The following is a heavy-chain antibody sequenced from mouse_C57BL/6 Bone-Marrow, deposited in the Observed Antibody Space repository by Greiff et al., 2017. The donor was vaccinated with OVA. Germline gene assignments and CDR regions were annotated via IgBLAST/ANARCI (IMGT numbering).Heavy chain of an antibody. J-gene: IGHJ2*01. V-gene: IGHV4-1*01. CDR1: GIAFSRYW. Sequence: EVKLLESGGGLVQPGGSLKLSCAASGIAFSRYWMSWVRRAPGKGLEWIGEINPDSSTINYAPSLKDKFIISRDNAKNTLYLQMSKVRSEDTALYYCARPYYGRGNYFDYWGQGTTLTVSS. CDR2: INPDSSTI. CDR3: ARPYYGRGNYFDY. D-gene: IGHD1-1*01.